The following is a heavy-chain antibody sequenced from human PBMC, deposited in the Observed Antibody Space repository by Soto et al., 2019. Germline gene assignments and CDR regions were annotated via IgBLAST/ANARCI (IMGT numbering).Heavy chain of an antibody. J-gene: IGHJ3*02. CDR1: GFTSGKYA. CDR2: IGGGGEYT. Sequence: EVQLLESGGGLVQPGGSLTLTCIVSGFTSGKYAMSWVRQAPGKGLEWVSEIGGGGEYTNYADSVRGRFTMSRDNSKNTPYLHMSSLKVEDTAVYYCAKDEVAANGRADAFDIWGQGTVVTVSS. CDR3: AKDEVAANGRADAFDI. D-gene: IGHD2-15*01. V-gene: IGHV3-23*01.